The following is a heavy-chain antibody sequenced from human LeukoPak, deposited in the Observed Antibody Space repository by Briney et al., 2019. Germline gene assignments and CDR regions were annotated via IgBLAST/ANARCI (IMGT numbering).Heavy chain of an antibody. D-gene: IGHD6-19*01. CDR3: ATPPYSSGWYEIGTYYYYYMDV. Sequence: GGSLRLSCAASGFTFSSYGMHWVRQAPGKGLEWVAVISYDGSNKYYADSVKGRFTISRDNSKNTLYLQMNSLRAEDTAVYYCATPPYSSGWYEIGTYYYYYMDVWGKGTTVTVSS. CDR2: ISYDGSNK. J-gene: IGHJ6*03. V-gene: IGHV3-30*03. CDR1: GFTFSSYG.